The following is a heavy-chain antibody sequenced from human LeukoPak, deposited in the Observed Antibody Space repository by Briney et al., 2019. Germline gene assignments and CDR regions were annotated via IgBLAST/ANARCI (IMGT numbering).Heavy chain of an antibody. Sequence: EESLKISCKGSGYSFTSYWIGWVRQMPGKGLEWMGIIYPGDSDTRYSPSFQGQVTISADKSISTAYLQWSSLKASDTAMYYCARSAGGSFHYYYYMDVWGKGTTVTVSS. V-gene: IGHV5-51*01. J-gene: IGHJ6*03. CDR2: IYPGDSDT. CDR1: GYSFTSYW. D-gene: IGHD1-26*01. CDR3: ARSAGGSFHYYYYMDV.